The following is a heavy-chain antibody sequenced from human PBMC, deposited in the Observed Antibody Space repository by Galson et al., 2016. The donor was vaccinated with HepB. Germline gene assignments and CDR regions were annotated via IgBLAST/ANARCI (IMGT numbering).Heavy chain of an antibody. CDR1: GDSVSSKLGA. V-gene: IGHV6-1*01. J-gene: IGHJ3*02. Sequence: CAISGDSVSSKLGAWNWIRQSPSGGLEWLARTYYRSKWYYDYAESVKSRISISPDTSKNQFSLQLNSVTPEDTAMYYCARDRQADNHDSWSRLTPHTAFDIWGQGTMVVVSS. CDR2: TYYRSKWYY. D-gene: IGHD3-3*01. CDR3: ARDRQADNHDSWSRLTPHTAFDI.